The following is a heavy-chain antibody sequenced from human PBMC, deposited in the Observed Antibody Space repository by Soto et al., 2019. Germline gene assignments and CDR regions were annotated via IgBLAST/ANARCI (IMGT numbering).Heavy chain of an antibody. CDR3: ARATYDILTGYYRWTYWYFDL. D-gene: IGHD3-9*01. V-gene: IGHV4-34*01. CDR2: INHSGST. CDR1: GWSFSGYY. Sequence: XETLTLTCSVDGWSFSGYYWSWIRQPPGKGLDWIGEINHSGSTNYNPSLKSRVTISVDTSKNQFSLKLSSVTAADTAVYYCARATYDILTGYYRWTYWYFDLWGRGTLVTVSS. J-gene: IGHJ2*01.